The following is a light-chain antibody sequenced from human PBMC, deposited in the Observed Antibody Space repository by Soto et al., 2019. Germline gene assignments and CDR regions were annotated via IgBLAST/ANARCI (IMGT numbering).Light chain of an antibody. CDR1: QTVSSNY. CDR3: QRYGRSPLMST. CDR2: GAS. V-gene: IGKV3-20*01. Sequence: EVVLTQSPDTLSLSPGERATLSCRASQTVSSNYLAWYQQKPGQAPSLLIYGASSRATGIPARFSGSAPGTDFTLTISALEPENFAVSYCQRYGRSPLMSTFGQGTMLEIK. J-gene: IGKJ2*01.